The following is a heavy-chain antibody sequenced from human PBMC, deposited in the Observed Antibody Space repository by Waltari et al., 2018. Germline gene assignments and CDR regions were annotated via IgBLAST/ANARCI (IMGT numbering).Heavy chain of an antibody. CDR1: GGSFSGYY. D-gene: IGHD3-3*01. Sequence: QVQLQQWGAGLLKPSETLSLTCAVYGGSFSGYYWSWIRQPPGKGLEWIGEINHSGRPNSTPSLRSRDTISVDTAKNQFSLKLISVTAADTAGYYCARGGRYDFWSGYWETGYYYYGMDVWGQGTTVTVSS. V-gene: IGHV4-34*01. CDR2: INHSGRP. J-gene: IGHJ6*02. CDR3: ARGGRYDFWSGYWETGYYYYGMDV.